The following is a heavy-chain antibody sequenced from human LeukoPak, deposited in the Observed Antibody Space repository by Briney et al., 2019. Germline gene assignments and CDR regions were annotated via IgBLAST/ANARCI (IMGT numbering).Heavy chain of an antibody. CDR3: ATVVGWANWFDP. J-gene: IGHJ5*02. V-gene: IGHV1-24*01. CDR2: FDPEDGET. CDR1: GYTLTELS. Sequence: ASVKVSCKVSGYTLTELSMHWVRQAPGKGLEWMGGFDPEDGETIYAQKFQGRVTMTEDTSTDTAYMELSSLRSEDTAVYYCATVVGWANWFDPWGQGTLVTVS. D-gene: IGHD1-26*01.